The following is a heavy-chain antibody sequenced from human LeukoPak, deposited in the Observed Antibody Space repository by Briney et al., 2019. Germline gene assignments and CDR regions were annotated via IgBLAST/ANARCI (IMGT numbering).Heavy chain of an antibody. J-gene: IGHJ4*02. CDR3: ARGSQSGLYAPDIDY. CDR2: ISYDGSNK. V-gene: IGHV3-30-3*01. CDR1: GFTFSSFD. D-gene: IGHD2-8*01. Sequence: PGGSLRLSCAASGFTFSSFDIHWVRQAPGKGLEWVAVISYDGSNKYYADSVKGRFTISRDNSKNTLYLQMNSLRPEDTAVYYCARGSQSGLYAPDIDYWGQGTLVTVSS.